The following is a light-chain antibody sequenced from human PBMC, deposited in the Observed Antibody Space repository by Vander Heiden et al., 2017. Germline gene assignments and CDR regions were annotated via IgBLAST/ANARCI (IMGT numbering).Light chain of an antibody. CDR1: QDIRSY. CDR3: QQRNSYPRA. J-gene: IGKJ5*01. CDR2: AAS. V-gene: IGKV1-9*01. Sequence: DIQLTQSPSFLSASVGDRVTITSRASQDIRSYLAWYQQKPAKAPKLLIYAASTLQRGVRSRFCGSGYGTEVTLTISCLQPEDFANYYCQQRNSYPRAFGQGTRLEIK.